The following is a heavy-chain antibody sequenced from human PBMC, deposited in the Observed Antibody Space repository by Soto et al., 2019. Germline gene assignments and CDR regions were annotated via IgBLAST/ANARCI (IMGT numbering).Heavy chain of an antibody. D-gene: IGHD5-12*01. CDR3: ARDLVSTIGDFDF. CDR1: GYTFIGYY. V-gene: IGHV1-2*02. CDR2: INPNSGAT. Sequence: GASVEVSCKTSGYTFIGYYIHWVRQAPGQGLEWMGWINPNSGATNYAQKFQGRVSMTRDTSITTAYMELSRLRSDDTAVYYCARDLVSTIGDFDFWGQGTPVTVSS. J-gene: IGHJ4*02.